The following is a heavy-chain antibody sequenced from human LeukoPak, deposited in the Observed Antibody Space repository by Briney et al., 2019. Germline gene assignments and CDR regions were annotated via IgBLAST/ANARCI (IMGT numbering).Heavy chain of an antibody. D-gene: IGHD5-18*01. J-gene: IGHJ4*02. CDR1: GFTFSSYD. Sequence: GGSLRLSCAASGFTFSSYDMHWVRQAPGKGLEWVSAIGTAGDTYYPGSVKGRFTISRENAKNSLYLQMNSLRAGDTAVYYCARGADTAMVTGDFDYWGQGTLVTVSS. CDR3: ARGADTAMVTGDFDY. CDR2: IGTAGDT. V-gene: IGHV3-13*01.